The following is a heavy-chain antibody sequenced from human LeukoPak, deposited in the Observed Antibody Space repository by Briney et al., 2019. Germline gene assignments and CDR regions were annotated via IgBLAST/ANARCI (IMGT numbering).Heavy chain of an antibody. D-gene: IGHD4-11*01. CDR3: AGMTTVTAVDY. Sequence: SETLSLTCAVYGGSFSGYYWSWIRQPPGKGLEWIGEISHSGSTNYNPSLKSRVTISVDTSKNQFSLKLSSVTAADTAVYYCAGMTTVTAVDYWGLGTLVTVSS. V-gene: IGHV4-34*01. CDR1: GGSFSGYY. J-gene: IGHJ4*02. CDR2: ISHSGST.